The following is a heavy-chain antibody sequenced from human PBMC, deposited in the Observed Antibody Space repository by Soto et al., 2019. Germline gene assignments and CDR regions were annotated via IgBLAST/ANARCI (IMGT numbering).Heavy chain of an antibody. V-gene: IGHV3-33*01. CDR2: IWYDGSNK. J-gene: IGHJ3*02. D-gene: IGHD6-6*01. CDR1: GFTFSSYG. CDR3: ARGRVEYSSFDAFDI. Sequence: PGGSLRLSCAASGFTFSSYGMHWVRQAPGKGLEWVAVIWYDGSNKYYADSVKGRFTISRDNSKNTLYLQMNSLRAEDTAVYYCARGRVEYSSFDAFDIWGQGTMVTVSS.